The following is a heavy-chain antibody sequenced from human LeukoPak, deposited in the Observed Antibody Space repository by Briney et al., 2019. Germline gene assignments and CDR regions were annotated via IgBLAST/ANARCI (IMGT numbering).Heavy chain of an antibody. V-gene: IGHV3-21*04. J-gene: IGHJ4*02. CDR1: GFTFSSYS. Sequence: GGSLRLSCAASGFTFSSYSMNWVRQAPGKGLEWVSSISSSSSYIYYADSVKGRFTISRGNAKNSLYLQMNSLRAEDTAVYYCAEGGGYCSTTSCYRAFDYWGQGTLVTVSS. CDR2: ISSSSSYI. CDR3: AEGGGYCSTTSCYRAFDY. D-gene: IGHD2-2*01.